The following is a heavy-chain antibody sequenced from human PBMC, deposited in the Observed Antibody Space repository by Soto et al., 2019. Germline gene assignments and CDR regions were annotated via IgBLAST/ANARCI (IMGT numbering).Heavy chain of an antibody. D-gene: IGHD3-10*01. CDR1: GFTFSSYA. V-gene: IGHV3-30*04. J-gene: IGHJ6*02. CDR2: ISCDGRKK. Sequence: GGSLRLSGAASGFTFSSYAMHWVRQAPGKGLEWVAVISCDGRKKYYGESVKGRLTISRDNSKNTLYLQMNSLRAENKAVYYCARGGLLWFGGPYYYGMDVWGQGTTVTVSS. CDR3: ARGGLLWFGGPYYYGMDV.